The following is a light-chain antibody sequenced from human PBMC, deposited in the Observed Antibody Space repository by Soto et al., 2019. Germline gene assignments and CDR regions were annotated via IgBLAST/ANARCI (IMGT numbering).Light chain of an antibody. CDR2: AAS. Sequence: DIQMTQSPSSVSASVGDRVTITCRASPGISSWLAWYQQKPGKAPKPLIYAASSLQSGVPSRFSGSGSGTEFTLTISSLQPDDFATYYCQQYNSYWTFGQGTKVDIK. J-gene: IGKJ1*01. CDR3: QQYNSYWT. V-gene: IGKV1D-16*01. CDR1: PGISSW.